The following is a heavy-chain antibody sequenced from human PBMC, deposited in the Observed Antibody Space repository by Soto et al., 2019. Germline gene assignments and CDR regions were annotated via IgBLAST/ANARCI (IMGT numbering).Heavy chain of an antibody. V-gene: IGHV4-34*01. CDR2: INHSGST. Sequence: QVQLQQWGAGLLKPSETLSLTCAVYGGSFSGYYWSWIRQPPGKGLEWIGEINHSGSTNYNPSLKSRVTISVDTPKNQFSLKLSSVTAADTAVYYCARVEVAARYFDYWGQGTLVTVSS. CDR3: ARVEVAARYFDY. J-gene: IGHJ4*02. CDR1: GGSFSGYY. D-gene: IGHD6-6*01.